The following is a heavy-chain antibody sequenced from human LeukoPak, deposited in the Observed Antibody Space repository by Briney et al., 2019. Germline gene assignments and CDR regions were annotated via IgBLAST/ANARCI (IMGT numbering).Heavy chain of an antibody. V-gene: IGHV3-33*01. J-gene: IGHJ4*02. Sequence: GGSLRLSCAASGFTFSSYGMHWVRQAPGKGLEWVAVIWYDGSNKYYADSVKGRFTISRDNSKNTLYLQMNSLRAEDTAVYYCARDDDRHSFDYWGQGTLVTVSS. CDR3: ARDDDRHSFDY. CDR2: IWYDGSNK. CDR1: GFTFSSYG. D-gene: IGHD3-16*01.